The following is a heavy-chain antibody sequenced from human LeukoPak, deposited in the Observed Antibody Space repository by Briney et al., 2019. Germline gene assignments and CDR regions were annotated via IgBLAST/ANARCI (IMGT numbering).Heavy chain of an antibody. Sequence: KPSKTLSLTCTVSGGSINSYDWSWVRQPPGKGLEWIGYIYYTGSTNYNPSLRSRVTMSVDTSKNQFALKLSSVTAADTAVYYGARFSGGSWFDYWVQGTLVTVSS. V-gene: IGHV4-59*01. CDR2: IYYTGST. D-gene: IGHD6-13*01. J-gene: IGHJ4*02. CDR3: ARFSGGSWFDY. CDR1: GGSINSYD.